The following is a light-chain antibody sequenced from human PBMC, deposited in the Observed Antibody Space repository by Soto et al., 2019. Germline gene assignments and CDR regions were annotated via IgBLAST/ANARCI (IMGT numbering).Light chain of an antibody. CDR2: RAS. Sequence: DIQMTQSPSTLSASVGDTVTITCRASQSISSWLAWYQXKTGKAPKLXIYRASTLQSGVPSRFSASGSGTEFILTISSLQPDDFATYDCQLYNTYSGTFGQGTKVDIK. J-gene: IGKJ1*01. CDR3: QLYNTYSGT. CDR1: QSISSW. V-gene: IGKV1-5*03.